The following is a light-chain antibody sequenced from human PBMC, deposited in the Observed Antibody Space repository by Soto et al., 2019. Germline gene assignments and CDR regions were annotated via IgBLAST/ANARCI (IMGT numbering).Light chain of an antibody. J-gene: IGKJ1*01. Sequence: DIQMTQSTSTLSGSVGARVTITCPASQTISSWLAWYQQKPGKAPKLLIYKASTLKSGVPSRFSGSGSGTEFTLTISSLQPDDFATYYCQHYNSYSEAFGQVTKVDIK. V-gene: IGKV1-5*03. CDR2: KAS. CDR3: QHYNSYSEA. CDR1: QTISSW.